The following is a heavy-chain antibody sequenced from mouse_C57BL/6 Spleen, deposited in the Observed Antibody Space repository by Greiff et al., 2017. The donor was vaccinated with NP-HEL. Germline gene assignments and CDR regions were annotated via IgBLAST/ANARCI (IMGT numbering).Heavy chain of an antibody. CDR1: GYAFSSYW. D-gene: IGHD2-2*01. J-gene: IGHJ2*01. V-gene: IGHV1-80*01. CDR3: ARSTMVTYFDY. Sequence: VQGVESGAELVKPGASVKISCKASGYAFSSYWMNWVKQRPGKGLEWIGQIYPGDGDTNYNGKFKGKATLTADKSSSTAYMQLSSLTSEDSAVYFCARSTMVTYFDYWGQGTTLTVSS. CDR2: IYPGDGDT.